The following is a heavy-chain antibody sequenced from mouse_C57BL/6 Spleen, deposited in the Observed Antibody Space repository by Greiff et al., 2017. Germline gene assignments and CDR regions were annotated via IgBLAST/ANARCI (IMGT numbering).Heavy chain of an antibody. D-gene: IGHD4-1*01. J-gene: IGHJ4*01. CDR2: IGPGSGST. Sequence: QVQLQQSGAELVKPGASVKISCKASGYTFTDYYINWVKQRRGQGLEWIGKIGPGSGSTYYNEKFKGKATLTADKSSSTAYMQLSSLTSEDSAVYFCASELTGTFYYAMDYWGQGTSVTVSS. CDR3: ASELTGTFYYAMDY. CDR1: GYTFTDYY. V-gene: IGHV1-77*01.